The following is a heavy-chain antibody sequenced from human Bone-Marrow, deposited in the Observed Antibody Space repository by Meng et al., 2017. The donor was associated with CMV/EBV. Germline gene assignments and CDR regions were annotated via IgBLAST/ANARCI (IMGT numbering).Heavy chain of an antibody. CDR1: GFTVSSNY. CDR2: IYSGGST. J-gene: IGHJ4*02. V-gene: IGHV3-66*02. Sequence: GESLKISCAASGFTVSSNYMSWVRQAPGKGLEWVSVIYSGGSTYYADSVKGRFTISRDNSKNTLYLQMNSLRAEDTAVYYCARDPIGIPFHYWGQGTLVTGSS. CDR3: ARDPIGIPFHY. D-gene: IGHD1-14*01.